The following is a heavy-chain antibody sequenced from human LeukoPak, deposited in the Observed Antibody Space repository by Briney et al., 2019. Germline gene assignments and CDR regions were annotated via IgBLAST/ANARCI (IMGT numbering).Heavy chain of an antibody. V-gene: IGHV3-11*04. J-gene: IGHJ4*02. Sequence: PGGSLRLSCAASGFTFSDYYMSWIRQAPGKGLEWVSYISSSGSTIYYADSVKGRFTISRDNAKNLLYLQMNSLRAEDTAVYYCARVKIDYGGNSVPDYWGQGTLVTVSS. CDR3: ARVKIDYGGNSVPDY. CDR1: GFTFSDYY. D-gene: IGHD4-23*01. CDR2: ISSSGSTI.